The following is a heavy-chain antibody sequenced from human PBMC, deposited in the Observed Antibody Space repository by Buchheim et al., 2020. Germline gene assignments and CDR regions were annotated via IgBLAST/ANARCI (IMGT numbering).Heavy chain of an antibody. CDR1: GFTFSIYE. D-gene: IGHD5-18*01. Sequence: EVQLVESGGGLVQPGGSLRLSCESSGFTFSIYEMNWVRQAPGKGLEWLSYIDSSGSTIYYAGSVKGRFTISRDNVKNSLFLQMNSLRAEDTAVYYCAREGYSYVYGMDAWGQGTT. J-gene: IGHJ6*02. CDR3: AREGYSYVYGMDA. CDR2: IDSSGSTI. V-gene: IGHV3-48*03.